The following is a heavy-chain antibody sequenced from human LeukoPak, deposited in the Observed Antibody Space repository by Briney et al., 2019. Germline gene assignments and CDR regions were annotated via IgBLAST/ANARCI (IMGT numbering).Heavy chain of an antibody. CDR1: GFTFDDYG. J-gene: IGHJ4*02. D-gene: IGHD6-13*01. Sequence: GGSLRLSCAASGFTFDDYGMSWVRQAPGKGLEWVSGINWNGGRTGYADSVKGRFTISRDNSKNTLYLQMNSLRAEDTAVYYCAKDQGIAAAGTRVGYWGQGTLVTVSS. V-gene: IGHV3-20*04. CDR3: AKDQGIAAAGTRVGY. CDR2: INWNGGRT.